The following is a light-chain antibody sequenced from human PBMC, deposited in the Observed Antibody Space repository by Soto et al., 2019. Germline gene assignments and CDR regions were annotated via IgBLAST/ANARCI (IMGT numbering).Light chain of an antibody. J-gene: IGKJ4*01. V-gene: IGKV3-20*01. CDR2: GAS. Sequence: EIVLTQSPGTLSLSPGERATLSCRASQSVFKNYLAWYQQKPGQAPRLLIYGASTRAAGISDRFSGSGSGTDFTLTVNRLEPADFAVYYCQQYGSSSSTFGGGTKVEIK. CDR1: QSVFKNY. CDR3: QQYGSSSST.